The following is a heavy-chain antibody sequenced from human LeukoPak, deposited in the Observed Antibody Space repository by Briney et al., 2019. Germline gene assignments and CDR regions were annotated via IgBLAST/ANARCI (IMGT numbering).Heavy chain of an antibody. CDR2: IRGGGDLI. V-gene: IGHV3-23*01. CDR3: ARGSGDSSTWGY. J-gene: IGHJ4*02. CDR1: GFTFSSDA. Sequence: GGSLRLSCAASGFTFSSDARSWVRQAPGKGLEGVSPIRGGGDLIGYEGSVKGRFTLSRDNSKNTLWLQMNGLTAEDTAVYYCARGSGDSSTWGYWGQGSLVTVSS. D-gene: IGHD1-14*01.